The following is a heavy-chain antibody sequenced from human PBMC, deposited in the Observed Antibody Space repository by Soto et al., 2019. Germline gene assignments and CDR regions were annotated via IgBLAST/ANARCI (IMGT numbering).Heavy chain of an antibody. V-gene: IGHV3-30*03. CDR3: ATDPGNSGYVFSADY. CDR1: GFTFSSYG. CDR2: ISYDGSNK. Sequence: QVQLVESGGGVVQPGRSLRLSCAASGFTFSSYGMHWVRQAPGKGLEWVAVISYDGSNKYYADSVKGRFTISRDNSKNTLYLQINSLRAEDTAVSYCATDPGNSGYVFSADYWGQGTLATVSS. D-gene: IGHD5-12*01. J-gene: IGHJ4*02.